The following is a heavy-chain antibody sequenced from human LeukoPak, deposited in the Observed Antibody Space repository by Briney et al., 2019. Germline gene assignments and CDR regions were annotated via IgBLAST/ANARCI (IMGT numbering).Heavy chain of an antibody. CDR1: GGTFSSYA. Sequence: AVKVSCKDSGGTFSSYAISWVRQAPGQALEWMGGIIPIFGTANYAQKFQGRVTITADESPSTAYMELSSLRSEDTAVYYCARDARGYSYGKYFDYWGQGTLVTVSS. CDR2: IIPIFGTA. D-gene: IGHD5-18*01. CDR3: ARDARGYSYGKYFDY. J-gene: IGHJ4*02. V-gene: IGHV1-69*13.